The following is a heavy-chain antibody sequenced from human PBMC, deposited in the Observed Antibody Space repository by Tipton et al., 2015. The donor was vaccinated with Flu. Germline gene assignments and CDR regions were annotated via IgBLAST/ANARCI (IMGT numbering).Heavy chain of an antibody. CDR3: ARIQGGYYGSESYDT. Sequence: TLSLTCSVSGGSISSYYWSWIRQPPGKGLEWIGNVFYTGSTDYNPSLKSRVTISVDTSKNQFSLELISVTAADTAVYYCARIQGGYYGSESYDTWGQGMLVTVSS. J-gene: IGHJ5*02. CDR1: GGSISSYY. D-gene: IGHD3-10*01. CDR2: VFYTGST. V-gene: IGHV4-59*01.